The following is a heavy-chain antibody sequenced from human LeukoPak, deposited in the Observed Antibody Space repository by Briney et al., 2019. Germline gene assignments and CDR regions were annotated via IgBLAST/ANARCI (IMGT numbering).Heavy chain of an antibody. J-gene: IGHJ4*02. CDR1: GGSFSGYY. D-gene: IGHD6-13*01. V-gene: IGHV4-34*01. CDR3: ARGLRSSSWYGGGYFDY. CDR2: INHSGST. Sequence: SETLSLTCAVYGGSFSGYYWSWIHQPPGKGLEWIGEINHSGSTNYNPSLKSRVTISVDTSKNQFSLKLSSVTAADTAVYYCARGLRSSSWYGGGYFDYWGQGTLVTVSS.